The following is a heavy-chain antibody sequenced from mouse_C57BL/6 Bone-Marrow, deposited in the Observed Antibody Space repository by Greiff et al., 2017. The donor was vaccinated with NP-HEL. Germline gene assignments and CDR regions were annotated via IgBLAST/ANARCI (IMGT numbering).Heavy chain of an antibody. CDR1: GYTFTSYT. D-gene: IGHD4-1*02. CDR3: ARESTGSLDY. Sequence: QVQLQQSGAELARPGASVKMSCKASGYTFTSYTMRWVKQRPGQGLEWIGYINPSSGYTKYNQKFKDKATLTADKSSSTAYMQLSSLTSEDSAVYYCARESTGSLDYWGQGTTRTVSS. V-gene: IGHV1-4*01. J-gene: IGHJ2*01. CDR2: INPSSGYT.